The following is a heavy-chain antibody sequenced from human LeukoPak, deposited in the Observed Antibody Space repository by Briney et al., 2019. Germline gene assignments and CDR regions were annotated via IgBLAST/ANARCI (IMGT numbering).Heavy chain of an antibody. J-gene: IGHJ6*02. D-gene: IGHD3-16*01. CDR2: ISAYNGNT. V-gene: IGHV1-18*01. CDR1: GYTFTSYD. Sequence: GASVKVSCKASGYTFTSYDISWVRQAPGQGLEWMGWISAYNGNTNYAQKLQGRVTMTTDTSTSTAYMELRSLRSDDTAVYYCTGGMITYRGWYYYYGMDVWGQGTTVTVSS. CDR3: TGGMITYRGWYYYYGMDV.